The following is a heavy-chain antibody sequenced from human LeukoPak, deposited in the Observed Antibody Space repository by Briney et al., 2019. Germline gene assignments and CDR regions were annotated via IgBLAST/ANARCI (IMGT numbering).Heavy chain of an antibody. Sequence: SETLSLTCAVSGYSISSGYYWGWIRQPPGKELEWIGSIYHSGSTYYNPSLKSRVTISVDTSKNQFSLKLSSVTAADTAVYYCARHHGGYSYGYLDYWGQGTLVTVSS. J-gene: IGHJ4*02. CDR2: IYHSGST. V-gene: IGHV4-38-2*01. CDR3: ARHHGGYSYGYLDY. CDR1: GYSISSGYY. D-gene: IGHD5-18*01.